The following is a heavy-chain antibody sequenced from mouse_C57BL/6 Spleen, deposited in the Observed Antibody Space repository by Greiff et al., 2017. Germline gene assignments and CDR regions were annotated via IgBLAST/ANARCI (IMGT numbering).Heavy chain of an antibody. CDR2: ISYDGSN. CDR3: ALIYYGYFFDY. V-gene: IGHV3-6*01. CDR1: GYSITSGYY. Sequence: ESGPGLVKPSQSLSLTCSVTGYSITSGYYWNWIRQFPGNKLEWMGYISYDGSNNYNPSLKNRISITRDTSKNQFFLKLNSVTTEDTATYYCALIYYGYFFDYWGQGTTLTVSS. D-gene: IGHD2-2*01. J-gene: IGHJ2*01.